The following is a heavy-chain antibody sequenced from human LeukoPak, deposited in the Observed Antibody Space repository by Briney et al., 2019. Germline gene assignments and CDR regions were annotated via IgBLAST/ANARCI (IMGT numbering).Heavy chain of an antibody. V-gene: IGHV3-21*01. CDR1: GFTFSVYS. J-gene: IGHJ4*02. CDR3: ARVISTDYYVGY. CDR2: ITHSGYE. Sequence: GGSLRLSCAASGFTFSVYSMNWVRQAPGKGLEWVSSITHSGYEYYADSVRGRFTISRDNANNSLYLQMNSLKAEDTAVYYCARVISTDYYVGYWGLGTLVTVSS. D-gene: IGHD3-22*01.